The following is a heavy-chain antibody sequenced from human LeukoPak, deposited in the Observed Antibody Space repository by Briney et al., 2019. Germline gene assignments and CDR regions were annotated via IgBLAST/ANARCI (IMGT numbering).Heavy chain of an antibody. CDR3: ATDYCSSTSCYGY. Sequence: ASVKVSCKASGYTFTGYYMHWVRQAPGQGLEWMGWINPNSGGTSYAQKFQGRVTMTRDTSTSTVYMELSSLRSEDTAVYYCATDYCSSTSCYGYWGQGTLVTVSS. CDR2: INPNSGGT. V-gene: IGHV1-2*02. D-gene: IGHD2-2*01. J-gene: IGHJ4*02. CDR1: GYTFTGYY.